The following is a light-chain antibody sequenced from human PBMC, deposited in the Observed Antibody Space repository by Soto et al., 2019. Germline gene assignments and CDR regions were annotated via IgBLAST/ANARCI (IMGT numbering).Light chain of an antibody. CDR1: QSVSSY. J-gene: IGKJ5*01. CDR2: DAS. Sequence: IVLSHSPATLSLSTGERATLSCRASQSVSSYLAWYQQKPGQAPRLLIYDASNRATGIPARFSGSGSGTDFTLTISSLEPEDFAVYYCQQRSNWPITFGQGTRLEI. V-gene: IGKV3-11*01. CDR3: QQRSNWPIT.